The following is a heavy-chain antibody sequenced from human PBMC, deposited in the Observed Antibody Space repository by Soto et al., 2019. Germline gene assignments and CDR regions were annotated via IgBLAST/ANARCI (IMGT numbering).Heavy chain of an antibody. Sequence: QVQLQESGPGLVKPSETLSLTCTVSGGSVSSGSYYWSWIRQPPGKGLEWIGYIYYSGSTNYNPSLKSRVTISVDTSKNQFSLKLSSVTAADTAVYYCARDPALPLLNAPGYYGMDVWGQGTTVTVSS. D-gene: IGHD3-9*01. J-gene: IGHJ6*02. CDR2: IYYSGST. V-gene: IGHV4-61*01. CDR3: ARDPALPLLNAPGYYGMDV. CDR1: GGSVSSGSYY.